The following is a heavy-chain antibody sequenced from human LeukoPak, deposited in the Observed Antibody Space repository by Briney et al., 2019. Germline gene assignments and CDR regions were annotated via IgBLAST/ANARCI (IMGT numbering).Heavy chain of an antibody. D-gene: IGHD3-22*01. Sequence: SETLSLTCTVSGGSISSGDYYWSWVRQPPGKGLEWIGYIYYSGSTYYNPSLKSRVTISVDTSKNQFSLKLSSVTAADTAVYYCARASEGSFYYDSSGSEAFDIWGQGTMVTVSS. CDR2: IYYSGST. CDR3: ARASEGSFYYDSSGSEAFDI. V-gene: IGHV4-30-4*01. J-gene: IGHJ3*02. CDR1: GGSISSGDYY.